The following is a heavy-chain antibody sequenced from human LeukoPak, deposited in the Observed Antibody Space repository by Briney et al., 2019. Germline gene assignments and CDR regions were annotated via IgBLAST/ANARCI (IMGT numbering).Heavy chain of an antibody. CDR1: GFTVSSNY. J-gene: IGHJ3*01. V-gene: IGHV3-53*01. D-gene: IGHD3-10*01. Sequence: GGSLRLSCAASGFTVSSNYMSWVRQAPGKGLEWVSVIYSGGSTYYADSVKGRFTISRDNSKNTLYLQLNSLRAEDTAVYYCAREGSGRTAYNDGLDVWGQGTMVTVSS. CDR3: AREGSGRTAYNDGLDV. CDR2: IYSGGST.